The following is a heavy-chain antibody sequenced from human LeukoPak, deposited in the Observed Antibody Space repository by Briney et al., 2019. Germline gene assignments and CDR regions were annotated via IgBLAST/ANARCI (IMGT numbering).Heavy chain of an antibody. V-gene: IGHV3-21*04. CDR3: AKDHRWGSSRWNDADAFDF. CDR1: GFTFSSYS. J-gene: IGHJ3*01. CDR2: ISSSSSYI. D-gene: IGHD1-1*01. Sequence: PGGSLRLSCAASGFTFSSYSMNWVRQAPGKGLEWVSSISSSSSYIYYADSVKGRFTISRDNAKNSLYLQINSLRAEDTALYYCAKDHRWGSSRWNDADAFDFWGQGTMVTVSS.